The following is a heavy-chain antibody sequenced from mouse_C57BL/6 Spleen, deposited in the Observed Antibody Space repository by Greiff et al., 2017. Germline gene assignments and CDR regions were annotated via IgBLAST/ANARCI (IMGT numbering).Heavy chain of an antibody. D-gene: IGHD2-1*01. CDR1: GYSFTGYF. Sequence: VQLQQSGPELVKPGDSVKISCKASGYSFTGYFMNWVMQSHGKSLEWIGRINPYNGDTFYNQKFKGKATLTVDKSSSTAHMELRSLTSEDSAVYYCARSRDGNYEFAYWGQGTLVTVSA. CDR3: ARSRDGNYEFAY. V-gene: IGHV1-20*01. CDR2: INPYNGDT. J-gene: IGHJ3*01.